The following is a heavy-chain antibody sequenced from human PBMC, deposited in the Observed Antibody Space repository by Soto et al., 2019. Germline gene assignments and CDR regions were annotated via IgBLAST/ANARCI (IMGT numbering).Heavy chain of an antibody. CDR3: ARDTYDQNNGYFEDWFDP. CDR2: VSDMGVT. CDR1: GGSISNYY. Sequence: QVQLQESGPGLVKPSETLSLTCTVSGGSISNYYWSWIRQPPGKGLEWIGYVSDMGVTNCNPSLKSRVTISVDMSRNQFSLKMTSVSAADTAGYYWARDTYDQNNGYFEDWFDPWGPGTLVTVSS. V-gene: IGHV4-59*01. D-gene: IGHD3-9*01. J-gene: IGHJ5*02.